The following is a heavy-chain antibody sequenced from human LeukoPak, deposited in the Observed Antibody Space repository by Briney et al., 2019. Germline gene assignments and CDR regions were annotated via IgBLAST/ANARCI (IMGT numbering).Heavy chain of an antibody. Sequence: GGSLRLSCAASGFTFSSYSMNWVRQAPGKGLEWVSSISSSSSYIYCADSVKGRFTISRDNAKNSLYLQMNSLRAEDTAVYYCARDEEDIVVVPAAIRWFDPWGQGTLVTVSS. J-gene: IGHJ5*02. CDR1: GFTFSSYS. CDR2: ISSSSSYI. CDR3: ARDEEDIVVVPAAIRWFDP. D-gene: IGHD2-2*01. V-gene: IGHV3-21*01.